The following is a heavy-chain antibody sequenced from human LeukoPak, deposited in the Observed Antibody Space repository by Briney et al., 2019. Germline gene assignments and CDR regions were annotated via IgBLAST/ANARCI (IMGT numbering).Heavy chain of an antibody. CDR2: ISWNSGSI. V-gene: IGHV3-9*01. CDR1: GFTFDDYA. J-gene: IGHJ3*02. CDR3: AKDYGEVDPGTGGAFDI. Sequence: PGGSLRLSCAASGFTFDDYAMHWVRQAPGKGLEWVSGISWNSGSIGYADSVKGRFTISRDNAKNSLYLQMNSLRAEDTALYYCAKDYGEVDPGTGGAFDIWGQGTMVTVSS. D-gene: IGHD2-8*02.